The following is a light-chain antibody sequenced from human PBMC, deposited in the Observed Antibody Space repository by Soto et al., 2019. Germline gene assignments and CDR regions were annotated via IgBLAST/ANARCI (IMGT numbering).Light chain of an antibody. CDR3: SSFTSSRTDV. Sequence: QSALTQPASVSGSPGQSITISCTGTSSDVGGYNYVSWYQQDPGKAPKLMIYGVSNRPSGVSSRFSGSKSGNTASLTISGLQAEDETDYYCSSFTSSRTDVFGTGTKLTVL. J-gene: IGLJ1*01. V-gene: IGLV2-14*01. CDR1: SSDVGGYNY. CDR2: GVS.